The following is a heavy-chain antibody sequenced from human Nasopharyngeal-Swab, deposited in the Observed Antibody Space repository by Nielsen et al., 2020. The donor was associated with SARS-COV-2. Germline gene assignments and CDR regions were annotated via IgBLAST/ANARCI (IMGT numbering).Heavy chain of an antibody. CDR3: ASTPLDSSGYYYAFHY. Sequence: GGSLRLPCAASGFTFSRYTMHWVRQAPGKGLEWVAVISYDGSKKYYADSVKGRFTISRDISKNTLYLQMNSLRAEDTAVFYCASTPLDSSGYYYAFHYWGRGTLVTVSS. CDR1: GFTFSRYT. V-gene: IGHV3-30-3*01. J-gene: IGHJ4*02. D-gene: IGHD3-22*01. CDR2: ISYDGSKK.